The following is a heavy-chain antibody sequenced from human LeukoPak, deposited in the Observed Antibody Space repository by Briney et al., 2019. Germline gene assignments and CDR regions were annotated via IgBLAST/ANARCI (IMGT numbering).Heavy chain of an antibody. D-gene: IGHD5-24*01. Sequence: PGGSLRLSCAASGFTFSDYTMSWVRQSPGKGLEWVSTISGSGGSTYYADSVKGRFTISRDSSRNTLYLQMNSLRAEDTAVYYCAKAWGDGYRPHFDYWGQGTLVTVSS. CDR3: AKAWGDGYRPHFDY. J-gene: IGHJ4*02. CDR2: ISGSGGST. V-gene: IGHV3-23*01. CDR1: GFTFSDYT.